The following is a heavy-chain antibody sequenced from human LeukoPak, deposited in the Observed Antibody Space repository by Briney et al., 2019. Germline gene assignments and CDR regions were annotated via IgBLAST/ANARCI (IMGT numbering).Heavy chain of an antibody. CDR2: INTYNGNT. V-gene: IGHV1-18*01. D-gene: IGHD3-16*01. Sequence: ASVKVSCKASGYTFTSYGISWVRQAPGQGLEWMGWINTYNGNTKYAQKVQGRVTMTTDTSTTTAYMEVGSLRSDDTAVYYCARDLVHHRLLATAYNWFDPWGQGTLVTVSS. CDR1: GYTFTSYG. J-gene: IGHJ5*02. CDR3: ARDLVHHRLLATAYNWFDP.